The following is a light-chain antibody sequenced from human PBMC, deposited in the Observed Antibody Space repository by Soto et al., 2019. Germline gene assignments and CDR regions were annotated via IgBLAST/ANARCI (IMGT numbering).Light chain of an antibody. V-gene: IGLV2-11*01. Sequence: QSALTQPRSVSGSPGQSVTISCTGTSSDGGGYNYVSLYQQHPGNAPKLMIYDVNKRPSGVPDRFSGSKSANTASLTISGLQAEDDADCYCCSYAGSNTGVFGGGTKLTVL. CDR3: CSYAGSNTGV. CDR1: SSDGGGYNY. J-gene: IGLJ3*02. CDR2: DVN.